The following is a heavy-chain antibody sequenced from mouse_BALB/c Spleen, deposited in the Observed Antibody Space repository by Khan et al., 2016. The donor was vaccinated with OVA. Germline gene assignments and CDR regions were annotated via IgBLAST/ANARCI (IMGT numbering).Heavy chain of an antibody. CDR2: IYPGSGST. V-gene: IGHV1S22*01. D-gene: IGHD1-3*01. CDR1: GYTFTSYW. J-gene: IGHJ3*01. Sequence: LQQPGSELVRPGASVKLSCKASGYTFTSYWMHWVKQRPGQGLEWIGDIYPGSGSTNYDEKFKSKATLTVDTSSSTAYMQLSSLTSEDSAVYCCRGWSGWCAYWGQGTLVTVSA. CDR3: RGWSGWCAY.